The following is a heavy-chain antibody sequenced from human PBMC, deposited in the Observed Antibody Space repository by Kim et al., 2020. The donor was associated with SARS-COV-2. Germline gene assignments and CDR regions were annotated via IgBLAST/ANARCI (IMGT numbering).Heavy chain of an antibody. Sequence: NPSLKCRVTISVDTSKNQFSLKLSSVTAADTAVYYCARAHKSYYYYYMDVWGKGTTVTVSS. J-gene: IGHJ6*03. CDR3: ARAHKSYYYYYMDV. V-gene: IGHV4-34*01.